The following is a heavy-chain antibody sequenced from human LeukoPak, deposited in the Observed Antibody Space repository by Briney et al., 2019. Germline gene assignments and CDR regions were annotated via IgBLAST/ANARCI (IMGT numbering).Heavy chain of an antibody. D-gene: IGHD3-10*01. CDR2: IYRTGST. J-gene: IGHJ4*02. CDR3: AGGSGAFDY. CDR1: GYSISSGHY. V-gene: IGHV4-38-2*02. Sequence: SETLSLTCTVSGYSISSGHYWVWIRQPPGKGLEWIGSIYRTGSTYYNPSLRSRLTISFDTSKNQFSLKLSSVTATDTAVYYCAGGSGAFDYWGQGTLVIVSS.